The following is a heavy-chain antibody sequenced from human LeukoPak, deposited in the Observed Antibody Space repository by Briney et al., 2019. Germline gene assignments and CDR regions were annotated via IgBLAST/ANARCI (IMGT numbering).Heavy chain of an antibody. J-gene: IGHJ4*02. CDR2: FDPDDGET. V-gene: IGHV1-24*01. CDR3: AADTQKTVVPSTDH. CDR1: GYSLIDLS. Sequence: ASVKVSCKVSGYSLIDLSMYWVRQAPGKGLEWMGGFDPDDGETTYAQRFQGRITITEDTSTDTAYMELTNLRSDDTAVYYCAADTQKTVVPSTDHWGQGTLVTVSS. D-gene: IGHD4-23*01.